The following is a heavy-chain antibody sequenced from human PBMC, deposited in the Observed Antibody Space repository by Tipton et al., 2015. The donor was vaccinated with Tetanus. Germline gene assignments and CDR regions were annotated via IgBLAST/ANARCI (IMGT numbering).Heavy chain of an antibody. V-gene: IGHV3-23*01. CDR3: AKVMEKVCSSTRCYYYYYGMDV. D-gene: IGHD2-2*01. Sequence: SLRLSCAASGFTFSSYAMSWVRQAPGKGLEWVSAISGSGGSTYYADSVKGRFTISRDNSKNTLYLQMNSLRAEDTAVYYCAKVMEKVCSSTRCYYYYYGMDVWGQGTTVTVSS. CDR2: ISGSGGST. CDR1: GFTFSSYA. J-gene: IGHJ6*02.